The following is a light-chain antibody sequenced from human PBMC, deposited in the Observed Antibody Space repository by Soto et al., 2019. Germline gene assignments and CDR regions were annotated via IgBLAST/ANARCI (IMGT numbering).Light chain of an antibody. CDR1: QGISRS. Sequence: RMTQSASSLSASVGDRVTITCQASQGISRSLAWYQQKPGKAPKLLIYSASSLQSGVPSRFSGSGSGTDFTLTISSLQPEDFATYYCQQANSFPITFGQGTRLEI. J-gene: IGKJ5*01. CDR3: QQANSFPIT. CDR2: SAS. V-gene: IGKV1D-12*01.